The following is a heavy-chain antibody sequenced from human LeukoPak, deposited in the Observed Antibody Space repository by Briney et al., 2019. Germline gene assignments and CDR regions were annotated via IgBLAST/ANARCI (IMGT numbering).Heavy chain of an antibody. CDR2: FDPEDGET. V-gene: IGHV1-24*01. J-gene: IGHJ4*02. Sequence: ASVKVSCKVSGYSLTELSMHWVRQAPGKGLEWMGGFDPEDGETIYAQKFQGRVTMTEDTSTDTAYMELSSLRSEDTAVYYCATALYSGSYYGLLRIFDYWGQGTLVTVSS. CDR3: ATALYSGSYYGLLRIFDY. CDR1: GYSLTELS. D-gene: IGHD1-26*01.